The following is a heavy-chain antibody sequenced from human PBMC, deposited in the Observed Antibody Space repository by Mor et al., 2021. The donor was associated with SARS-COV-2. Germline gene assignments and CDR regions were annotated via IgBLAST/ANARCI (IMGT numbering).Heavy chain of an antibody. CDR2: IYYSGNT. CDR3: ARHGDGAVVNS. D-gene: IGHD2-15*01. V-gene: IGHV4-39*01. Sequence: GKGLEWIGSIYYSGNTFYNPSLKSRVTISVDTSKNLFSLKLTSVTAADTAVYYCARHGDGAVVNSWGQGTLVTVSS. J-gene: IGHJ4*02.